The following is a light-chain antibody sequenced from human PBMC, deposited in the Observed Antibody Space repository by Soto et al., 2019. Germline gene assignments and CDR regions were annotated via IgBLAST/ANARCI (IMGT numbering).Light chain of an antibody. Sequence: QSALTQPASVSGSPGQSITISCTGTSSDVGGYNYVSWYQQHPGKAPKLTIYDVSNRPSGVSNRFSGSKSGNTASLTISGLQAEDEADYYCSSCTSSSTVLFGGGTKVTVL. V-gene: IGLV2-14*01. CDR2: DVS. CDR1: SSDVGGYNY. CDR3: SSCTSSSTVL. J-gene: IGLJ2*01.